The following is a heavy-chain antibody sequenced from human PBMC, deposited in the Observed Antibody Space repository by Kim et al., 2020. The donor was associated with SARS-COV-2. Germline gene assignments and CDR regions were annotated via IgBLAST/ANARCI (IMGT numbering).Heavy chain of an antibody. D-gene: IGHD6-13*01. Sequence: GGSLRLSCAASGFTFSTYAMSWLRQAPGKGLEWVSSISGSGGSTYYTDSVKGRFTISRDNSKNTLYLQMNSLRAEDTAVYYCTKDPASNSWFRAQWEWGQGTLVTVSS. J-gene: IGHJ4*02. V-gene: IGHV3-23*01. CDR2: ISGSGGST. CDR1: GFTFSTYA. CDR3: TKDPASNSWFRAQWE.